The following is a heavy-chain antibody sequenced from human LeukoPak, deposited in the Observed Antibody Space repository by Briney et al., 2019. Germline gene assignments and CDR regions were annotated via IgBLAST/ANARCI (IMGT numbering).Heavy chain of an antibody. V-gene: IGHV1-46*01. Sequence: ASVKVSCKASGYTFTSYYMHWVRQAPGQGLEWMGIINPSGGSTSYAQKFQGRVTMTRDMSTSTVYMELSSLRSEDTAVYYCARDRAHCSSTSCYTWGVYYYYYYMDVWGKGTTVTVSS. CDR1: GYTFTSYY. CDR2: INPSGGST. D-gene: IGHD2-2*02. J-gene: IGHJ6*03. CDR3: ARDRAHCSSTSCYTWGVYYYYYYMDV.